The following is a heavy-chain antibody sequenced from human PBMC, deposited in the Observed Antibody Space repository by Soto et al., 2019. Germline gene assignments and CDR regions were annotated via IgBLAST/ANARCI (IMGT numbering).Heavy chain of an antibody. CDR1: GYRLTEPA. V-gene: IGHV1-24*01. J-gene: IGHJ3*01. D-gene: IGHD4-17*01. CDR3: AMTVYGGNPGRAAFDL. Sequence: ASVKVSCKVSGYRLTEPAIHWVRQAAGKGLEWMGGFNPGDGEKIYAQNFQGRVTMTEDRSTDTAYMEMSSLRSEDTAVYYCAMTVYGGNPGRAAFDLWGQGTKVTVSS. CDR2: FNPGDGEK.